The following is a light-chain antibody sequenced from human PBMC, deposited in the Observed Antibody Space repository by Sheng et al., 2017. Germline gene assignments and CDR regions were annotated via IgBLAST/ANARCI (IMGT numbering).Light chain of an antibody. CDR2: GND. J-gene: IGLJ1*01. V-gene: IGLV1-47*01. Sequence: QSVLTQPPSASGTPGQGVTISCSGSSSNIGNHDVFWYQQLPGRAPKLLVYGNDRRPSGDPGRFSASQSGTSASLAISGLRSEDEGDYYCSAWDDSLTYVFGTGTKVTVL. CDR3: SAWDDSLTYV. CDR1: SSNIGNHD.